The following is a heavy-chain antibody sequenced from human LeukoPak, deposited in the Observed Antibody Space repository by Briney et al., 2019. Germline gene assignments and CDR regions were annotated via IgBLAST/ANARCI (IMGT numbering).Heavy chain of an antibody. CDR2: INEDGREK. J-gene: IGHJ4*02. V-gene: IGHV3-7*01. CDR3: VSESNSSSWFR. CDR1: GFTFGSDW. Sequence: GSLRLSCAGSGFTFGSDWMAWVRQAPGKGVEWVAKINEDGREKHYVDSVKGRFTVSRDNAKNSLCLLMDSLRAEDTAVYYCVSESNSSSWFRWGQGTLVTVSS. D-gene: IGHD6-13*01.